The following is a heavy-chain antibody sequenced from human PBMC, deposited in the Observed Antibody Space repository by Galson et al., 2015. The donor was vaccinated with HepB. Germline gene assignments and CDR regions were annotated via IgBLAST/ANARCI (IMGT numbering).Heavy chain of an antibody. CDR1: GFTFSSYA. CDR3: ARVAPAAYYFDY. CDR2: ISYDGSNK. Sequence: SLRLSCAASGFTFSSYAMHWVRQAPGKGLEWVAVISYDGSNKYYADSVKGRFTISRDNSKNTLYLQMNSLRAEDTAVYYCARVAPAAYYFDYWGQGTLVTVSS. V-gene: IGHV3-30-3*01. J-gene: IGHJ4*02.